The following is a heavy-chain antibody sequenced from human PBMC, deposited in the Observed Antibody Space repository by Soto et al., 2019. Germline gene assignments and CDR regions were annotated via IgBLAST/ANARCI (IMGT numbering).Heavy chain of an antibody. D-gene: IGHD1-26*01. CDR3: AKARIGRGADY. CDR2: ISGGGGNT. CDR1: GFTFSNDA. V-gene: IGHV3-23*01. J-gene: IGHJ4*02. Sequence: EVQLLESGGGLVQPGGSLRLSCAASGFTFSNDAMSWVRQTPGQGLEWVSTISGGGGNTYYPDSVKGRFTISRDNSTDTVYLQINSLRVEDTAIYYCAKARIGRGADYWGQGALVTVTS.